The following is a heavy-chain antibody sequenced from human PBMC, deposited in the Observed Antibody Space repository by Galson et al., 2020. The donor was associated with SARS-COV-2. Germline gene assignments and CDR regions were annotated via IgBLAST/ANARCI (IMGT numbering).Heavy chain of an antibody. D-gene: IGHD4-17*01. CDR2: ISSSSSTI. CDR1: GFTFSSYS. V-gene: IGHV3-48*04. J-gene: IGHJ4*02. CDR3: ARVAVYGDYSPGD. Sequence: GGSLRLSCAASGFTFSSYSMNWVRQAPGKGLEWVSYISSSSSTIYYADSVKGRFTISRDNAKNSLYLQMNSLRAEDTAVYYCARVAVYGDYSPGDWGKGTLVTVSS.